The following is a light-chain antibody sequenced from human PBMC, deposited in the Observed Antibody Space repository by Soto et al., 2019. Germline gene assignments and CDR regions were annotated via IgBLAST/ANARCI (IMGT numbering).Light chain of an antibody. CDR2: RNN. CDR1: SFNIGSNY. J-gene: IGLJ3*02. V-gene: IGLV1-47*01. Sequence: QSVLTQPPSASGTPGLRVTISCSGSSFNIGSNYVYWYQQVPGTAPKLLIDRNNQRPSGVPDRFSASKFGTSASLAITGLRSEDEADYYCAAWDDSLSVPVFGGGIQLTVL. CDR3: AAWDDSLSVPV.